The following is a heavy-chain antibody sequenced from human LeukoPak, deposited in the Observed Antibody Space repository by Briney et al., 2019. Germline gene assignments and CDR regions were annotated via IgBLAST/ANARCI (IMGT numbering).Heavy chain of an antibody. CDR1: GYTFTSYY. Sequence: GASVKVSCKASGYTFTSYYMHWVRQAPGQGLEWMGIINPSGGSTSYAQKFQGRVTMTRDTSTSTVYMELSSLRSEDTAVYYCARANDYVWGSYRYSDYWGQGTLVTVSS. J-gene: IGHJ4*02. CDR3: ARANDYVWGSYRYSDY. CDR2: INPSGGST. V-gene: IGHV1-46*01. D-gene: IGHD3-16*02.